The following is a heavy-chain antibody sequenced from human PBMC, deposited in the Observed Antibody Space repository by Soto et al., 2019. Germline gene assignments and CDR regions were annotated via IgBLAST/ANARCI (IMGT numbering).Heavy chain of an antibody. J-gene: IGHJ4*02. Sequence: QVQLVQSGAEVKKPGASVRASSKASGYTITCFAMHWVRQAPGQRPEWMGWFNAGDGDTKYSQNCQGRFTIIRDTSASTVYMELSSLRPEDTAVYYCARDGADKAAAAMVYWGQGAVVTVSA. CDR3: ARDGADKAAAAMVY. CDR1: GYTITCFA. CDR2: FNAGDGDT. V-gene: IGHV1-3*01. D-gene: IGHD6-13*01.